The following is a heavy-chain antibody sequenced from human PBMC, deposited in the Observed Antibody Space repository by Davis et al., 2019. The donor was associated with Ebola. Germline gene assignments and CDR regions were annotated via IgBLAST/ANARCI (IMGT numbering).Heavy chain of an antibody. CDR1: GGSISSGGYS. Sequence: SETLSLTCAASGGSISSGGYSWRWTRQPPGQGLEWLGSTYHSGSTYYNPSLKSRVTISVDRSKNQFSLKLSSVTAADTAVYYCARSLYDKRVDYWGQGTLVTVSS. D-gene: IGHD3-16*01. CDR2: TYHSGST. V-gene: IGHV4-30-2*01. CDR3: ARSLYDKRVDY. J-gene: IGHJ4*02.